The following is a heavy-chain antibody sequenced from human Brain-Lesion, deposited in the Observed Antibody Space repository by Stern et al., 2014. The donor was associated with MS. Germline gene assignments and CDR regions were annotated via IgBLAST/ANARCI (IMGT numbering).Heavy chain of an antibody. CDR3: ASGYRIFDY. CDR2: IHPSGSA. D-gene: IGHD5-18*01. Sequence: VQLVESGPGLVKPSQTLSLTCTVSGGSISSGSDYWSWIRQPVRQGLEWIGRIHPSGSAFYTPSLRRRVTISTDTSMNQFSLELNSAAAADTAIYYCASGYRIFDYWGQGILVTVSS. J-gene: IGHJ4*02. CDR1: GGSISSGSDY. V-gene: IGHV4-61*02.